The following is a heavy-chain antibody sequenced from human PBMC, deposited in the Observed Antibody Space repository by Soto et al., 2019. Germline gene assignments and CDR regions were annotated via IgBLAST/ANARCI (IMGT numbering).Heavy chain of an antibody. CDR2: IYYSGST. CDR1: GGSISSGGYY. Sequence: SETLSLTCTVSGGSISSGGYYWSWIRQHPGKGLEWIGYIYYSGSTYYNPSLKIRVTISVDTSKNQFSLKLSSVTAADTAVYYCARSPPEYSSGWYDGPYNWFDPWGQGTLVTVSS. D-gene: IGHD6-19*01. CDR3: ARSPPEYSSGWYDGPYNWFDP. V-gene: IGHV4-31*03. J-gene: IGHJ5*02.